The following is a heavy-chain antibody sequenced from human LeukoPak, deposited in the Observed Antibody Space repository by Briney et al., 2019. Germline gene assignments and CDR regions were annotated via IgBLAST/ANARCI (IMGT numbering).Heavy chain of an antibody. Sequence: GGSLRLSCAASGFTFSSYGMHWVRQAPGKGLEWVAVTWYDGSNKYYADSVKGRFTISRDNSKNTLYLQMNSLRAEDTAVYYCARSAYSSFQPPDYWGQGTLVTVSS. V-gene: IGHV3-33*01. D-gene: IGHD6-19*01. CDR3: ARSAYSSFQPPDY. J-gene: IGHJ4*02. CDR1: GFTFSSYG. CDR2: TWYDGSNK.